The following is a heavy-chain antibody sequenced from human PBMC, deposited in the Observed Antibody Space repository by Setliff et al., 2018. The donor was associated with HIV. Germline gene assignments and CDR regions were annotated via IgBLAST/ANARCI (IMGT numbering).Heavy chain of an antibody. V-gene: IGHV4-59*11. CDR1: GGSISSHY. CDR2: MFHSGNT. Sequence: PSETLSLTCTVSGGSISSHYWGWLRQSPGKGLEWIGSMFHSGNTYYNPSLESRVSMSVVTSKNQFSLKLSSVTAADTAVYYCARGTLYYDYVWGTPFPFDYWGQGTLVTVSS. D-gene: IGHD3-16*01. CDR3: ARGTLYYDYVWGTPFPFDY. J-gene: IGHJ4*02.